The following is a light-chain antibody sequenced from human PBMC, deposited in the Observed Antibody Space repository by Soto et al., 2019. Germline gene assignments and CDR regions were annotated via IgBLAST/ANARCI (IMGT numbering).Light chain of an antibody. CDR1: SSNIGPGYD. V-gene: IGLV1-40*01. Sequence: QSVLTQPPSVSGAPGQRVTISCTGSSSNIGPGYDVHWYQQLPGTAPKLLIYANKNRPAGVPDRFSASRSGTSASLAITGLRAEDEADYYCQSYDTSPSGYVFGTGTKLTVL. J-gene: IGLJ1*01. CDR3: QSYDTSPSGYV. CDR2: ANK.